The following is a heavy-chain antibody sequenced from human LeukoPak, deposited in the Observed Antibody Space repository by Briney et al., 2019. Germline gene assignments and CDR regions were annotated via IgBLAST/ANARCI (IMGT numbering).Heavy chain of an antibody. V-gene: IGHV1-8*01. Sequence: ASVEVSCKASGYTFTSYDINWLRQATGQGPEWMGWMNPNSGNTGYAQKFQGRVTMTRNTSMSTAYLELSSLRSEDTAMYYCAIRTPVDIVATLGERVKKGLDYWGQGTLVTVSS. CDR2: MNPNSGNT. J-gene: IGHJ4*02. D-gene: IGHD5-12*01. CDR3: AIRTPVDIVATLGERVKKGLDY. CDR1: GYTFTSYD.